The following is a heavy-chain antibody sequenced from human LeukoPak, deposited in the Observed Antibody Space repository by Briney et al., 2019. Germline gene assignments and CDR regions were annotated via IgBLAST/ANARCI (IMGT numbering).Heavy chain of an antibody. CDR1: GFTFSSYG. J-gene: IGHJ4*02. D-gene: IGHD6-19*01. Sequence: GGSLRLSCAASGFTFSSYGMHWVRQAPGKGLEWVAVISYDGSNKYYADSVKGRFTISRDNSKNTLYLQMNSLRAEDTAVYYCARVIAVDGRGFDYWGQGTLVTVSS. CDR2: ISYDGSNK. V-gene: IGHV3-30*03. CDR3: ARVIAVDGRGFDY.